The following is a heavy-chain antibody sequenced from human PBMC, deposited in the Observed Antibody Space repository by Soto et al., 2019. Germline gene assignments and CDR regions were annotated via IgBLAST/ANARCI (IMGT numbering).Heavy chain of an antibody. CDR3: ARDEGILAVAGLYYYYGMDV. V-gene: IGHV3-33*01. J-gene: IGHJ6*02. CDR1: GFTFSGYG. CDR2: IWYDGSNK. D-gene: IGHD6-19*01. Sequence: PGGSLTLSCAASGFTFSGYGMHWVRQAPGKGLEWVAVIWYDGSNKYYADSVKGRFTISRNNSKNTLYLQMTSLRAEDTAVYYCARDEGILAVAGLYYYYGMDVWGQGTTVTVSS.